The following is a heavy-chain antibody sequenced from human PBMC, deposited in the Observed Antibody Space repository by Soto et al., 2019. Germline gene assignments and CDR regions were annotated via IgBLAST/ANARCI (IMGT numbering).Heavy chain of an antibody. J-gene: IGHJ4*02. CDR2: INSDGSST. CDR3: ARHSYGHWGYFDY. D-gene: IGHD5-18*01. V-gene: IGHV3-74*01. Sequence: GGSLRLSCAASGFPFSIYWMHWVRQAPGKGLVWVSRINSDGSSTSYADSVKGRFTISRDNAKNTLYLQMNSLRAEDTAVYYCARHSYGHWGYFDYWGQGNXVPVSS. CDR1: GFPFSIYW.